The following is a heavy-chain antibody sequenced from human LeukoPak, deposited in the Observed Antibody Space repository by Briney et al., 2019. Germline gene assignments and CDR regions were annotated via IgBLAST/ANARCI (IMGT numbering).Heavy chain of an antibody. J-gene: IGHJ4*02. CDR1: GFTFSSYA. V-gene: IGHV3-64*01. Sequence: GGSLRLSCAASGFTFSSYAMHWVRQAPGKGLEYVSAISSNGGSTYYANSVKGRFTISRDNSKNTLYLQMGSLRAEDMAVYYCARGGRRSSSWYVIYWGQGTLVTVSS. CDR3: ARGGRRSSSWYVIY. D-gene: IGHD6-13*01. CDR2: ISSNGGST.